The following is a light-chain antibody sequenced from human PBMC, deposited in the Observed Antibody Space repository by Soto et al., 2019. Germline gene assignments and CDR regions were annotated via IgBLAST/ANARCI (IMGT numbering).Light chain of an antibody. CDR1: QSFRGL. CDR3: QQYGSSPIT. CDR2: GAS. V-gene: IGKV3-20*01. J-gene: IGKJ5*01. Sequence: EVVLSHSPVTLSLSPGERAILSCMASQSFRGLLAWYQQKTGQAPRLLIDGASSRATGIPDRFSGSGYGTDFNLTISRAETADFAVYYCQQYGSSPITFGQGTRLEIK.